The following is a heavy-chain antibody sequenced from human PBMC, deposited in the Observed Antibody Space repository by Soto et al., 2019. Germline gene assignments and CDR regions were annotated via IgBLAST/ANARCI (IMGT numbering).Heavy chain of an antibody. CDR3: ARIRKIAARLLYYFDY. J-gene: IGHJ4*02. D-gene: IGHD6-6*01. CDR2: IYYSGST. Sequence: QLQLQESGPGLVKPSETLSLTCTVSGGSISSSSYYWGWIRQPPGKGLEWIGSIYYSGSTYYNPSLKSRVTISVDTSKNQFCLKLSSVTAADTAVYYCARIRKIAARLLYYFDYWGQGTLVTVSS. V-gene: IGHV4-39*01. CDR1: GGSISSSSYY.